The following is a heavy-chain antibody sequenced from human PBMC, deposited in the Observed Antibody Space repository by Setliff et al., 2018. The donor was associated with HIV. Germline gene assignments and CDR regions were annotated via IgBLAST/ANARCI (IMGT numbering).Heavy chain of an antibody. J-gene: IGHJ5*02. Sequence: GFLRPSCAASGIIFSSYTMNWVRQAPGKGLEWVSPISTSDKYYADNVKGRFTISRDNSKNTLYLHMNSLRAEDTAVYYCATLRQQLITGWFDPWGQGTLVTVSS. CDR2: ISTSDK. CDR3: ATLRQQLITGWFDP. D-gene: IGHD6-13*01. V-gene: IGHV3-21*04. CDR1: GIIFSSYT.